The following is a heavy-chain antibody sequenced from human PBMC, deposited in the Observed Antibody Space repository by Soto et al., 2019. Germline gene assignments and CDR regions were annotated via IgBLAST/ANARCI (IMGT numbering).Heavy chain of an antibody. CDR2: INPSGGST. CDR3: ARDAYYYDSSGYFYYFDY. J-gene: IGHJ4*02. V-gene: IGHV1-46*01. Sequence: ASVKVSCKASGYNFTRYYMHWVRQAPGQGLEWMGIINPSGGSTSYAQKFQGRVTMTRDTSTSTVYMELSSLRSEDTAVYYCARDAYYYDSSGYFYYFDYWGQGTLVTVSS. CDR1: GYNFTRYY. D-gene: IGHD3-22*01.